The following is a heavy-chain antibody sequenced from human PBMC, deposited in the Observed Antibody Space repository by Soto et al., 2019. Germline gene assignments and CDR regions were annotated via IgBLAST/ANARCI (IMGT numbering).Heavy chain of an antibody. J-gene: IGHJ6*02. CDR3: AKDVMDSGFMAV. D-gene: IGHD1-26*01. Sequence: QVLLVESGGGVVQPGRSLRLSCAASGFTFNNYAMHWVRQAPGKGLEWVATTSYGGRNRYYLDSVKGRFTISRDTSKNALYLQMNSLTAEDTAVYYCAKDVMDSGFMAVWGQGPTDTVSS. CDR2: TSYGGRNR. CDR1: GFTFNNYA. V-gene: IGHV3-30*18.